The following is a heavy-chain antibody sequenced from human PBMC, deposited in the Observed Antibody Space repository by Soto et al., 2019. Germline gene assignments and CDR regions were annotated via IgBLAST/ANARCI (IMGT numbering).Heavy chain of an antibody. CDR2: IYYSGST. CDR1: GGSISSYY. J-gene: IGHJ3*02. D-gene: IGHD1-1*01. V-gene: IGHV4-59*01. Sequence: SETLSLTCTVSGGSISSYYWSWIRQPPGKGLEWIGYIYYSGSTNYNPSLKSRVTISVDTSKNQFSLKLSSVTAADTAVYYCARYNWNDVHAFYIWGQGTMVTVSS. CDR3: ARYNWNDVHAFYI.